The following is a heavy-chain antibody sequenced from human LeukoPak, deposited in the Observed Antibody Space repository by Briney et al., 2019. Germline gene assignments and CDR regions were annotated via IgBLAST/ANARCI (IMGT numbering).Heavy chain of an antibody. V-gene: IGHV4-61*02. CDR1: GGSISSGSYY. D-gene: IGHD6-13*01. Sequence: PSETLSLTCTVSGGSISSGSYYWSWIRQPAGKGLEWIGRIYTSGSTNYNPSLKSRVTISVDTSKNQFSLKLSSVTAADTAVYYCARDLDSLDSIAAAVWGQGTLVTVSS. CDR3: ARDLDSLDSIAAAV. CDR2: IYTSGST. J-gene: IGHJ4*02.